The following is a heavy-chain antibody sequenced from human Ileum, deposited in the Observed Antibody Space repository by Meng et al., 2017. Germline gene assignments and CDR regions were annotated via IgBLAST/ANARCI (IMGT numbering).Heavy chain of an antibody. D-gene: IGHD7-27*01. CDR2: AANSFDPSP. V-gene: IGHV4-61*08. CDR1: GGSVSSAAYQ. J-gene: IGHJ4*02. CDR3: ARDYWGSLDY. Sequence: PLQESGPGLVRPSEPLSLMCTVSGGSVSSAAYQWGWIRQPPGKGLEWIGYAANSFDPSPNYNPSLKSRVTISLDTPKNQFSLKLTSVTAADTAAYYCARDYWGSLDYWGQGILVTVSS.